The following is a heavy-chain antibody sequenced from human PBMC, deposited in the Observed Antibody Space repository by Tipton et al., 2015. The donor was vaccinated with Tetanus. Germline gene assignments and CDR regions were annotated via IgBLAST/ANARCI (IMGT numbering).Heavy chain of an antibody. CDR2: ISSGSTYI. Sequence: QLVQSGGGLIQPGGSLRLSCAASKFSFSRHSMNWVRQAPGKGLEWVSSISSGSTYIYYADSVKGRFTISRDNAKNSLYLLMDSLRAEDTAVYYCARDQIVEQATRDHDYGVDVWGQGTTVTVSS. V-gene: IGHV3-21*01. J-gene: IGHJ6*02. CDR1: KFSFSRHS. D-gene: IGHD3-22*01. CDR3: ARDQIVEQATRDHDYGVDV.